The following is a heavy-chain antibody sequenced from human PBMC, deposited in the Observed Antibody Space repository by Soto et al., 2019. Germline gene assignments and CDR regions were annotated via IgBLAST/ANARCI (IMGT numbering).Heavy chain of an antibody. V-gene: IGHV1-69*13. CDR2: IIPIFGTA. D-gene: IGHD5-18*01. CDR3: AGRGIQLWYPFDY. CDR1: GGTFSSYA. J-gene: IGHJ4*02. Sequence: SVKVSCKASGGTFSSYAISWVRQAPGQGLEWMGGIIPIFGTANYAQKFQGRVTITADESTSTAYMELSSLRSEDTAVYYCAGRGIQLWYPFDYWGQGTMVTVSS.